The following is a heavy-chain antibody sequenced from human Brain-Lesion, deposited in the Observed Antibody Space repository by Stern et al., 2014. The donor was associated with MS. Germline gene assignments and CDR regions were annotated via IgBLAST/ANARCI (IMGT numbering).Heavy chain of an antibody. V-gene: IGHV3-9*01. D-gene: IGHD1-14*01. Sequence: QLQESGGDLVQPGRSLRLSCAAFGFTFDDYAMHWVRQAPGKGLEWVAGISWNNGTIGYADSVKGRFTTSRDNAYSSLYLQMNSLRPEDTALYYCARDITGSSAYFAYWGQGTLVTVSS. CDR2: ISWNNGTI. J-gene: IGHJ4*02. CDR3: ARDITGSSAYFAY. CDR1: GFTFDDYA.